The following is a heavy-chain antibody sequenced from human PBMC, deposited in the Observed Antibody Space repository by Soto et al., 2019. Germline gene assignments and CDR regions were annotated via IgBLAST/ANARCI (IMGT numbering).Heavy chain of an antibody. J-gene: IGHJ4*02. V-gene: IGHV4-34*01. Sequence: QVHLQQWGATLLKPSETLSLTCAIYGGSLNYYYWSWIRQSPGKGLEWIGEINHSGSTNYNPSLKSRVAISMDTSNNQFSLKLNSVTDADTAVFYCASRMGSGKYYFDYWGQGALVTVSS. D-gene: IGHD3-10*01. CDR3: ASRMGSGKYYFDY. CDR2: INHSGST. CDR1: GGSLNYYY.